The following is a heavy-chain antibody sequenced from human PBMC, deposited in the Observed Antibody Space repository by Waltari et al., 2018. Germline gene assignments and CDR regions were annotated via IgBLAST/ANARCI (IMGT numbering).Heavy chain of an antibody. CDR1: GFPVSSHY. J-gene: IGHJ4*02. CDR3: ARGGTIGATHLDF. V-gene: IGHV3-53*01. CDR2: IYTGGST. D-gene: IGHD1-26*01. Sequence: ALIQPGGSLRLSCAASGFPVSSHYMNWVRQAPGKGLEWVSVIYTGGSTYYADSVKGRFAISRDTSKNTLSLQMDSLRAEDTAVYYCARGGTIGATHLDFWGQGTLVTVSS.